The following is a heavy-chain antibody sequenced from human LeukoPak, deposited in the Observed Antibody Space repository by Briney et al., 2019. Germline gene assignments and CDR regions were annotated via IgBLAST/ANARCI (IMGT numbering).Heavy chain of an antibody. J-gene: IGHJ4*02. Sequence: GGSLRLSGAASGFTFSSYGMSWVRQAPGKGLEWISVISGSGGNTNYADSVKGRFTISRDNSKNTLYLQMNSLRAEDTAVYYCAKERSASYYYDSSGYSNYNFDYWGQGTLVTISS. D-gene: IGHD3-22*01. CDR1: GFTFSSYG. CDR2: ISGSGGNT. CDR3: AKERSASYYYDSSGYSNYNFDY. V-gene: IGHV3-23*01.